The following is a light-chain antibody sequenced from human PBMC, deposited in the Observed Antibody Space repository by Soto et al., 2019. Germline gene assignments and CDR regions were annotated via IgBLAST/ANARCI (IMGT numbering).Light chain of an antibody. CDR1: ISAVGGYNY. CDR3: SSYTSSSVYV. Sequence: QSALTQPASVSGSPGQSITISCTGTISAVGGYNYVSWYQQHPGKAPKLMIYDVSKRPSGVSYRFSGSKSGNTASLTISGLQADDEADYYCSSYTSSSVYVFGTGTKLTVL. J-gene: IGLJ1*01. V-gene: IGLV2-14*01. CDR2: DVS.